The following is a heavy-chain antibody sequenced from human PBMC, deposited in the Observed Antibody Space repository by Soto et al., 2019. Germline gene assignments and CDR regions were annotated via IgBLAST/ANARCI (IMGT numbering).Heavy chain of an antibody. CDR1: AFTFSSYS. Sequence: EVQLVESGGGLVQPGGSLRLSCAASAFTFSSYSMNWVRQAPGKGLEWVSYISSSSSTIYYADSVKGRFTISRDNAKNSLYLQMNSLRDEDTAVYYCARDAGSGRSSDAFDIWGQGTMVTVSS. CDR2: ISSSSSTI. J-gene: IGHJ3*02. D-gene: IGHD2-15*01. CDR3: ARDAGSGRSSDAFDI. V-gene: IGHV3-48*02.